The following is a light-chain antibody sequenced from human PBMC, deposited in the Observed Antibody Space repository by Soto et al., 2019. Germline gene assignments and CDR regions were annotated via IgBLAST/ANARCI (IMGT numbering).Light chain of an antibody. J-gene: IGLJ1*01. CDR1: SSDVGSYNR. Sequence: QSALTQPPSVSGSPGQSVTISCTGTSSDVGSYNRVSWYQQPPGTAPKLMIYDVIKRPSGVPDRFSGSKSGNTASLTIYGLQAEDEADYYCCSYAGSYTHVFGTGTKLTVL. CDR2: DVI. V-gene: IGLV2-11*01. CDR3: CSYAGSYTHV.